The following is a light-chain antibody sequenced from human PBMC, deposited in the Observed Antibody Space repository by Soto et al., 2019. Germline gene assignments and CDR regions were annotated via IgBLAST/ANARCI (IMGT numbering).Light chain of an antibody. CDR1: QSISSF. V-gene: IGKV3-11*01. CDR2: DAS. Sequence: EIVLTQSPATLSLSPGERATLSCRASQSISSFLTWYQHKPGQAPRLLIYDASKRATGIPARFSGSGSGTYFTLAIRSLEPEDFGVYYCQQRSNWYTFGQGTKLEIK. J-gene: IGKJ2*01. CDR3: QQRSNWYT.